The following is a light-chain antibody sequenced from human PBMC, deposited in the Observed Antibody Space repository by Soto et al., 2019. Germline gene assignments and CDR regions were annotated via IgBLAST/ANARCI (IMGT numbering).Light chain of an antibody. V-gene: IGLV2-8*01. CDR1: SSDVGAYNY. Sequence: QSALTQPPSASGSPGQSVTISCTGTSSDVGAYNYVSWYQQHPGKAPQLMIYEVAKRPSGVPDRFSGSKSGNTASLTVSRLQAEDEDDYFCSSDGGSNNYVFGTGTKLTVL. CDR3: SSDGGSNNYV. J-gene: IGLJ1*01. CDR2: EVA.